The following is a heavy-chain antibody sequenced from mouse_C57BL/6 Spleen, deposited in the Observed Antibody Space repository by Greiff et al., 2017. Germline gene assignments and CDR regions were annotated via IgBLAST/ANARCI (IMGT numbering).Heavy chain of an antibody. CDR3: TTGGYYGSSYGAY. Sequence: VQLQQSGAELVRPGASVKLSCTASGFNIKDDYMHWVKQRPEQGLEWIGWLDPENGDTEFASKFQGKATITADTSSNTAYLQLSSLTSEDTAVYYCTTGGYYGSSYGAYWGQGTLVTVSA. J-gene: IGHJ3*01. V-gene: IGHV14-4*01. CDR2: LDPENGDT. D-gene: IGHD1-1*01. CDR1: GFNIKDDY.